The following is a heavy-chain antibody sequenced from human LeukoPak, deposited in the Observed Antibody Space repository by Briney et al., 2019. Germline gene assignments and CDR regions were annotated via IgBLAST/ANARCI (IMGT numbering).Heavy chain of an antibody. V-gene: IGHV4-59*11. D-gene: IGHD6-19*01. CDR1: GGSISSHY. J-gene: IGHJ4*02. Sequence: KPSETLSLTCTVSGGSISSHYWSWIRQPPGKGLEWIGYIYYSGSTNYNPSLKSRVTISVDTSKNQFSLKLSSVTAADTAVYYCAGDQWLDYWGQGTLVTVSS. CDR2: IYYSGST. CDR3: AGDQWLDY.